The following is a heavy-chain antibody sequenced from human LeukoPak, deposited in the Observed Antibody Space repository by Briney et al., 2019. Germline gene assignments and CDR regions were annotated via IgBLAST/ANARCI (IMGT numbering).Heavy chain of an antibody. J-gene: IGHJ5*02. CDR2: IWYDGSNK. Sequence: GGSLRLSCAASGFTFSSYGMHWVRQAPGKGLEWVAVIWYDGSNKYYADSVKGRFTISRDNSKNTLYPQMNSLRAEDTAVYYCARDDLAYCGGDCYPYFDPWGQGTLVTVSS. CDR3: ARDDLAYCGGDCYPYFDP. V-gene: IGHV3-33*01. CDR1: GFTFSSYG. D-gene: IGHD2-21*02.